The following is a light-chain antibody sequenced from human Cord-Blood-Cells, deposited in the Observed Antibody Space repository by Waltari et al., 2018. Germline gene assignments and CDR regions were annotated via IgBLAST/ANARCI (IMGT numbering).Light chain of an antibody. Sequence: DIQMTQSPSTLSASLGDRVTLTCRASQSISSWLAWYQQKPGKAPKLLIYKASSLESGVPSRFSGSGSGTEFTLTISSLQPDDFATYYCQQYNSYSMYSFGQGTKLEIK. J-gene: IGKJ2*03. CDR2: KAS. CDR1: QSISSW. CDR3: QQYNSYSMYS. V-gene: IGKV1-5*03.